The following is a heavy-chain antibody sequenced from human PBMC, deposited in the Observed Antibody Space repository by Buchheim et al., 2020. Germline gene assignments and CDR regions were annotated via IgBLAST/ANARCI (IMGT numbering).Heavy chain of an antibody. CDR1: GYTFTSYY. J-gene: IGHJ4*02. CDR2: INPSGGST. CDR3: ARWRDILTGYYRVKGLYYFDY. Sequence: QVQLVQSGAEVKKPGASVKVSCKASGYTFTSYYMHWVRQAPGQGLEWMGIINPSGGSTSYAQKFQGRVTMTRDTSTSTVYMELSSLRSEDAAVYYCARWRDILTGYYRVKGLYYFDYWGQGTL. D-gene: IGHD3-9*01. V-gene: IGHV1-46*01.